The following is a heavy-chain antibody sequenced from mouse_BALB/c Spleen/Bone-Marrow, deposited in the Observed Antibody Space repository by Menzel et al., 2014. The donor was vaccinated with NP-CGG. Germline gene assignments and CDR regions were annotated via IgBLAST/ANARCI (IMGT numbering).Heavy chain of an antibody. Sequence: VQLKESGPGLVKPSQSLSLTCSVTGYSITSDYAWNWIRQFPGNKLEWMGYISYCGTTRYNPSLKSRISITRDTSKNQFFLQFNSVTTEDTATYYCTREGFGSYDYAMDCWGQGTSVTVFS. D-gene: IGHD1-1*02. CDR3: TREGFGSYDYAMDC. CDR2: ISYCGTT. V-gene: IGHV3-2*02. J-gene: IGHJ4*01. CDR1: GYSITSDYA.